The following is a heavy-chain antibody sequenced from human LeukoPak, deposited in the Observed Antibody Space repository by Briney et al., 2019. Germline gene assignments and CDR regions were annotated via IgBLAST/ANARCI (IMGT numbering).Heavy chain of an antibody. CDR3: ARAPTVTGSYYYYYMDV. CDR2: IYSGGST. J-gene: IGHJ6*03. Sequence: RGSLRLSCAASGFTVSSNYMSWVRQAPGKGLEWVSVIYSGGSTYYADSVKGRFTISRDNSKNTLYLQMNSLRAEDTAVYYCARAPTVTGSYYYYYMDVWGKGTTVTVSS. D-gene: IGHD4-11*01. CDR1: GFTVSSNY. V-gene: IGHV3-53*01.